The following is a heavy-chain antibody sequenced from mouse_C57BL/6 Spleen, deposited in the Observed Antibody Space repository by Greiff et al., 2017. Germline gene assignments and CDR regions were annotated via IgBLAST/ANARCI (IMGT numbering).Heavy chain of an antibody. CDR3: ARQDGNYVAWFAY. D-gene: IGHD2-1*01. CDR1: GFTFSSYT. CDR2: ISGGGGNT. Sequence: EVKLMESGGGLVKPGGSLKLSCAASGFTFSSYTMSWVRQTPEKRPEWVATISGGGGNTYYPDSVKGRFTISRDNAKNTLYLQMSSLRSEDTALYYCARQDGNYVAWFAYWGQGTLVTVSA. J-gene: IGHJ3*01. V-gene: IGHV5-9*01.